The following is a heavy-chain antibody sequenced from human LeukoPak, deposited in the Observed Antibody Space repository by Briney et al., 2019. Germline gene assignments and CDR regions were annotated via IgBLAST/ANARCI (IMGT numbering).Heavy chain of an antibody. D-gene: IGHD2/OR15-2a*01. CDR3: ARVSRGVNICDS. CDR2: ISVYNGDT. V-gene: IGHV1-18*01. Sequence: ASVKVSCKASGYTFTSFDISWVRQAPGQGLEWMGWISVYNGDTNYAQELQDRVTMTTDTSTSTAYMELRSLRSDDTAVYYCARVSRGVNICDSWGQGTLVTVSS. CDR1: GYTFTSFD. J-gene: IGHJ4*02.